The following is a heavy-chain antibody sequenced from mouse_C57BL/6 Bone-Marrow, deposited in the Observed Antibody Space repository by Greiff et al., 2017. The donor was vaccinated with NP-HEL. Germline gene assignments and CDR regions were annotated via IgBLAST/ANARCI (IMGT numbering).Heavy chain of an antibody. Sequence: DVQLVESGEGLVKPGGSLKLSCAASGFTFSSYAMSWVRQTPEKRLEWVAYISSGGDYIYYADTVKGRFTISRDNARNTLYLQMSSLKSEDTAMYYCTRDKDYDVFDYWGQGTTLTVSS. D-gene: IGHD2-4*01. CDR3: TRDKDYDVFDY. CDR1: GFTFSSYA. CDR2: ISSGGDYI. J-gene: IGHJ2*01. V-gene: IGHV5-9-1*02.